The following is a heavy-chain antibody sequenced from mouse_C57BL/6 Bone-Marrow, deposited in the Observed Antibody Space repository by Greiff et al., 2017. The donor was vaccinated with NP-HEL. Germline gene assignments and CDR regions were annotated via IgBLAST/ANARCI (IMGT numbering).Heavy chain of an antibody. CDR1: GYTFTSYW. CDR3: ARDRVTGTAMDY. J-gene: IGHJ4*01. V-gene: IGHV1-64*01. CDR2: IHPNSGST. Sequence: QVQLQQPGAELVKPGASVKLSCKASGYTFTSYWMHWVKQRPGQGLEWIGMIHPNSGSTNYNEKFKSKATLTVDKSSSTAYLQLSSLTSEDSAVEYGARDRVTGTAMDYWGQGTSVTVSS. D-gene: IGHD4-1*01.